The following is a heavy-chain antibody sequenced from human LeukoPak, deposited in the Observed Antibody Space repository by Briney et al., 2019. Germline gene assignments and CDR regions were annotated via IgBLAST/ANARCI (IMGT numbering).Heavy chain of an antibody. CDR3: ARTPGSGYYYYFDY. CDR2: IYTSGST. V-gene: IGHV4-4*07. CDR1: GGSISSYY. D-gene: IGHD3-22*01. Sequence: PSETLSLTCTVTGGSISSYYWSWIRQPAGKGLEWIGRIYTSGSTNYNPSLKSRVTISVDTSKNQFSLKLSSVTAADTDVYYCARTPGSGYYYYFDYWGQGTLVTVSS. J-gene: IGHJ4*02.